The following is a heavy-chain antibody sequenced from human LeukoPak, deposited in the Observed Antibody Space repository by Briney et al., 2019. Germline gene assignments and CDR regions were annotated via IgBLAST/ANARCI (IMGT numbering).Heavy chain of an antibody. V-gene: IGHV3-30*02. Sequence: GGSLRLSCAASGFTFSSYGMHWVRQAPGKGLEWVAFIRYDGSNKYYADSVKGRFTISRDNSKNTLYLQMNSLRAEDTAVYYCAKEQLYSSSGDYWGQGTLVTVSS. CDR3: AKEQLYSSSGDY. J-gene: IGHJ4*02. CDR2: IRYDGSNK. D-gene: IGHD6-6*01. CDR1: GFTFSSYG.